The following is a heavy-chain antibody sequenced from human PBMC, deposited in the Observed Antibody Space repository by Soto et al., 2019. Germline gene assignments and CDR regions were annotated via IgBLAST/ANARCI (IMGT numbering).Heavy chain of an antibody. D-gene: IGHD6-19*01. J-gene: IGHJ4*02. CDR3: ARSMAGQWLVLRSFDY. CDR2: IIPIFGTA. V-gene: IGHV1-69*06. Sequence: QVQLVQSGAEVKKPGSSVKVSCKASGGTFSSYAINWVRQAPGQGLEWMGGIIPIFGTANYAQKFQGRVTITADKSTSTAYMDLSSLRSEDTAVYYCARSMAGQWLVLRSFDYWGQGTLVTVSS. CDR1: GGTFSSYA.